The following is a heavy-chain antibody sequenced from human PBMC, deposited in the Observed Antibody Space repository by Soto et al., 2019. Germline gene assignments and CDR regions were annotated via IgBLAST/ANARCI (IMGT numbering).Heavy chain of an antibody. D-gene: IGHD3-22*01. J-gene: IGHJ4*02. CDR2: INAGNGNT. Sequence: QVQLVQSGAEVKKPGASVKVSCKASGYTFTSYAMHWVRQAPGQRLEWMGWINAGNGNTKYSQKFQGRVTITRDTSASRAYMELSSLRSEDTAVYYCARDGQAYYYDSSGYSDYWGQGTLVTVSS. CDR3: ARDGQAYYYDSSGYSDY. V-gene: IGHV1-3*01. CDR1: GYTFTSYA.